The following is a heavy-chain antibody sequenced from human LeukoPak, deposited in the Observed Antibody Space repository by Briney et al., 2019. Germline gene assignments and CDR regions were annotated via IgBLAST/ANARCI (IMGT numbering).Heavy chain of an antibody. V-gene: IGHV3-74*01. Sequence: PGGSLRLSCAASGFTFSTYWMHWVRQAPGKGLVWVSRFNSDGRSTYYADSVKGRFTISRDNAKNSLYLQMNSLRAEDTAVYYCGPAHIVGATTWGQGTLVTVSS. D-gene: IGHD1-26*01. J-gene: IGHJ5*02. CDR2: FNSDGRST. CDR1: GFTFSTYW. CDR3: GPAHIVGATT.